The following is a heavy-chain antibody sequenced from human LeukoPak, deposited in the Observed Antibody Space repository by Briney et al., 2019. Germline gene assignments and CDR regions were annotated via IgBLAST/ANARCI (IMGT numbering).Heavy chain of an antibody. CDR3: ARDVTLDAFDI. CDR1: GFTVSSNY. CDR2: IYSGGST. D-gene: IGHD3-16*01. Sequence: GGSLRLSCAASGFTVSSNYMSWVRQAPGKGLEWVSVIYSGGSTYYADSVKGRFTISRDNSKNTLYLQMNSLRAEDTAVYYCARDVTLDAFDIWGQGTVVTVSS. J-gene: IGHJ3*02. V-gene: IGHV3-66*01.